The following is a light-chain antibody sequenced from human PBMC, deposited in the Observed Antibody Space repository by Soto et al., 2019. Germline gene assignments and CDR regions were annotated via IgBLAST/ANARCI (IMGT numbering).Light chain of an antibody. Sequence: EIVLTQSPGTLSLSPGEGGTLSCRASQTVISNSLAWYQQKPGQPPRLLISGVSSRAAGVPDRFNGSGSGTDLTLTISRLEPQDSAVYFCQQYDRSPRTFGQGTKVDIK. V-gene: IGKV3-20*01. CDR3: QQYDRSPRT. J-gene: IGKJ1*01. CDR1: QTVISNS. CDR2: GVS.